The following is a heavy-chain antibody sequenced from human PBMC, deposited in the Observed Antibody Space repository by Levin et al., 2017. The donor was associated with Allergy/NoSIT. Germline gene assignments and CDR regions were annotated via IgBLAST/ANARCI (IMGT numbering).Heavy chain of an antibody. CDR3: AREWLVRNDYYYGMDV. V-gene: IGHV1-18*01. D-gene: IGHD6-19*01. Sequence: GGSLRLSCKASGSTFTSYGISWVRQAPGQGLEWMGWISAYNGNTNYAQKLQGRVTMTTDTSTSTAYMELRSLRSDDTAVYYCAREWLVRNDYYYGMDVWGQGTTVTVSS. J-gene: IGHJ6*02. CDR1: GSTFTSYG. CDR2: ISAYNGNT.